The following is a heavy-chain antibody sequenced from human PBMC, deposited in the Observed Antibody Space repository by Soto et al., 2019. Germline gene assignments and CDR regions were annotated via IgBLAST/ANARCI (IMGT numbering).Heavy chain of an antibody. V-gene: IGHV4-61*01. J-gene: IGHJ5*02. CDR2: IYYTGST. Sequence: SETLSLTCTVSGGSVSSGSYYWNWIRQPPGKGLEWLGYIYYTGSTNYNPSLKSRGTISVDTSKNQFSLKLSSVTAADTAVYYCARESGSYQFDPWGQGTLVTVS. CDR3: ARESGSYQFDP. CDR1: GGSVSSGSYY. D-gene: IGHD1-26*01.